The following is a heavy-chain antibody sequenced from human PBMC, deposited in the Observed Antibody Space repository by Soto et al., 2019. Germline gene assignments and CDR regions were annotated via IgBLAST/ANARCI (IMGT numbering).Heavy chain of an antibody. Sequence: QVQLVQSGAEVKKPGSSVKVSCKASGGTFSSYAISWVRQAPGQGLEWMGGIIPIFGTANYAQKFQGRVTITADKSTSTAYMELSSLRSEDTAVYYCADLSLSSSWSLYYYGMDVWGQGTTVTVSS. J-gene: IGHJ6*02. D-gene: IGHD6-13*01. V-gene: IGHV1-69*06. CDR2: IIPIFGTA. CDR3: ADLSLSSSWSLYYYGMDV. CDR1: GGTFSSYA.